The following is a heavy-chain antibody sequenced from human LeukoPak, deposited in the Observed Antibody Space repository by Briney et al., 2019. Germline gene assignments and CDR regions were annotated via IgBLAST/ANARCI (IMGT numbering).Heavy chain of an antibody. CDR2: ISSSGST. J-gene: IGHJ3*02. CDR3: ARGPYSYDSSGAFDI. CDR1: GGSISSGTYY. V-gene: IGHV4-61*02. D-gene: IGHD3-22*01. Sequence: SETLSLTCTVSGGSISSGTYYWSWIRQPAGKGLEWIGRISSSGSTNYNPSLKSRVTISVDTSKNQFSLKLSSVTAADTAVYFCARGPYSYDSSGAFDIWGQGTMVTVSS.